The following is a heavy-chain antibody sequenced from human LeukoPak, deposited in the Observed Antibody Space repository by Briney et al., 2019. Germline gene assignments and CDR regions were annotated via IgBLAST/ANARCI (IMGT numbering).Heavy chain of an antibody. V-gene: IGHV3-30*04. D-gene: IGHD2-15*01. J-gene: IGHJ4*02. CDR3: ARDPSVVVVAASYFDY. Sequence: GGSLRLSCAASGFTFSSYAIHWVRQAPGKGLEWVAVISYDGSNKYYADSVKGRFTISRDNSKNTLYLQMNSLRAEDTAVYYCARDPSVVVVAASYFDYWGQGTLVTVSS. CDR1: GFTFSSYA. CDR2: ISYDGSNK.